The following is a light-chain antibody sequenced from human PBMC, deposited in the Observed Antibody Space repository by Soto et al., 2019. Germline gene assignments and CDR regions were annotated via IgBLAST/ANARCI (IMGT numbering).Light chain of an antibody. Sequence: DIQMTQSPSAMSASVGDRVTITCRASQDISSYLAWFQQKPGKVPKLLLYAASSLQSGVPARFSGSGSGTEFTLTISSLQPEDFATYYCLQHKSYPLTFGGGTKVEIK. CDR1: QDISSY. J-gene: IGKJ4*01. CDR2: AAS. V-gene: IGKV1-17*03. CDR3: LQHKSYPLT.